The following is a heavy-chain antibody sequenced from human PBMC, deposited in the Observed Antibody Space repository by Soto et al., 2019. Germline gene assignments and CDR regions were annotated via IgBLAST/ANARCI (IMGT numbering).Heavy chain of an antibody. CDR3: ARGAGQLLVLGNNWFDP. CDR2: IIPIFGTA. Sequence: QVQLVQSGAEVKKPGSSVKVSCKASGGTFSSYAISWVRQAPGQGLEWMGGIIPIFGTANYAQKFQGRVTMTADESTRTAYMELSSLRSEDTAVYYCARGAGQLLVLGNNWFDPWGQGTLVTVSS. V-gene: IGHV1-69*12. J-gene: IGHJ5*02. CDR1: GGTFSSYA. D-gene: IGHD2-2*01.